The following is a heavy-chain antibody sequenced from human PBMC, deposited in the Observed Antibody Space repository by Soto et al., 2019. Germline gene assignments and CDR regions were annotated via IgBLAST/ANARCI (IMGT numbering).Heavy chain of an antibody. CDR2: MNPNSGNT. V-gene: IGHV1-8*01. J-gene: IGHJ4*02. CDR1: GYTFTSYD. CDR3: ARERTVAGNDY. D-gene: IGHD6-19*01. Sequence: QVQLVQSGAEVKKPGASVKVSCKASGYTFTSYDINWVRQATGQGLEWMGWMNPNSGNTGYAQKVQGRXTXTXXTSISTAYMELSSLRSEDTAVYYCARERTVAGNDYWGQGTLVTVSS.